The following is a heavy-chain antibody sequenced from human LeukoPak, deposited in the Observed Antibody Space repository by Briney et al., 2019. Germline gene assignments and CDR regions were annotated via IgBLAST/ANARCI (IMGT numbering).Heavy chain of an antibody. D-gene: IGHD1-14*01. CDR3: AKPARTDAFDI. J-gene: IGHJ3*02. V-gene: IGHV3-23*01. CDR2: ISPGGGPT. CDR1: GFPFSSHG. Sequence: GGTLRLSCAGSGFPFSSHGMNWVRQAPGKGLEWVSGISPGGGPTYYADSVKGRFTISRDDPKNTLYLQMENLRAEDTAVYYCAKPARTDAFDIWGQGTMITVSS.